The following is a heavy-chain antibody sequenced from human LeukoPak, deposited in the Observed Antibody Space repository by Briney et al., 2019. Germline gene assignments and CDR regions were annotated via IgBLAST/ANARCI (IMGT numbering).Heavy chain of an antibody. Sequence: RASVKVSCKASGYTFTSYYMHWVRQAPGQGLEWMGIINPSGGSTSYAQKFQGRVTMTRDMSTSTVYMELSSLRSEDTAVYYCARDLSGRQSGDYWGQGTLVTVSS. J-gene: IGHJ4*02. CDR2: INPSGGST. D-gene: IGHD6-25*01. V-gene: IGHV1-46*01. CDR1: GYTFTSYY. CDR3: ARDLSGRQSGDY.